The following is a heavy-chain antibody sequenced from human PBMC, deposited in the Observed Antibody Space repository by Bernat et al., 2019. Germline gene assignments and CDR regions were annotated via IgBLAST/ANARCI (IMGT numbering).Heavy chain of an antibody. CDR1: GFTFSSYG. D-gene: IGHD3-3*01. Sequence: VQLVESGGGVVQPGRSLRLSCAASGFTFSSYGMHWVRQAPGKGLEWVAVISYDGSNKYYAACVKGRFTIARDNSKNPLYLQMNSLSAEDTAVYYCAKVGGLRFLEWFSMDVWGQGTTVTVSS. CDR3: AKVGGLRFLEWFSMDV. CDR2: ISYDGSNK. V-gene: IGHV3-30*18. J-gene: IGHJ6*02.